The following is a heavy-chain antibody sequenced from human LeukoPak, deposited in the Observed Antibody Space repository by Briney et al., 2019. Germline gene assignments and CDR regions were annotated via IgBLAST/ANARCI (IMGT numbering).Heavy chain of an antibody. CDR2: IIPIFGTA. CDR3: AAGRVDIVVVPAALGY. D-gene: IGHD2-2*03. V-gene: IGHV1-69*05. J-gene: IGHJ4*02. Sequence: GASVKVSCKASGGTFSSYAISWVRQAPGQGLEWMGGIIPIFGTANYAQKFQGRVTITTDESTSTAYMELSSLRSEDTAVYYCAAGRVDIVVVPAALGYWGQGTLVTVSS. CDR1: GGTFSSYA.